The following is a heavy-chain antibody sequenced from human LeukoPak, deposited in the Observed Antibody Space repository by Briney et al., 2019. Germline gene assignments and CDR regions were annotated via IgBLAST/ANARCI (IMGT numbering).Heavy chain of an antibody. CDR2: ISSISSSYI. Sequence: GGSLRLSCAASGFTFSSYEMNWVRQAPGKGLEWVSSISSISSSYIYYADSVKGRFTISRDNARNSLYLQMNSLRAEDTAVYYCARQVLGGQLDYWGQGALVTVSS. CDR1: GFTFSSYE. V-gene: IGHV3-21*01. J-gene: IGHJ4*02. D-gene: IGHD6-13*01. CDR3: ARQVLGGQLDY.